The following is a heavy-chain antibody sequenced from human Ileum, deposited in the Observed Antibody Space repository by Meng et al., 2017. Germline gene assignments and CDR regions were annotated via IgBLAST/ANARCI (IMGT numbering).Heavy chain of an antibody. Sequence: GESLKTPWAASGVTFINYAMTWVRQAPGRGLDWGTTVSGGGGDTYYADSMNGRSTFSRDNSKNTLSLQMNGLRAEDTARYYCAKDRLVRGIMGAFDMWGQGAMVTVSS. J-gene: IGHJ3*02. CDR3: AKDRLVRGIMGAFDM. CDR2: VSGGGGDT. D-gene: IGHD3-10*01. V-gene: IGHV3-23*01. CDR1: GVTFINYA.